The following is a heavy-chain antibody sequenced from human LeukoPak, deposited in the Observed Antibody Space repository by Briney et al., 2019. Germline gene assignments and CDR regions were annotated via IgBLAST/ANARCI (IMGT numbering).Heavy chain of an antibody. J-gene: IGHJ4*02. V-gene: IGHV4-59*01. CDR3: ARGGSSSSWPFYY. Sequence: SDTLSLTCTVSGGSIRNFYWSWIRQPPGKGLEWIGYIYYSGSTNYNPSLKSRVTISVDTSKNQFSLKLSSVTAADTAVYYCARGGSSSSWPFYYWGQGTLVTVSS. CDR1: GGSIRNFY. D-gene: IGHD6-13*01. CDR2: IYYSGST.